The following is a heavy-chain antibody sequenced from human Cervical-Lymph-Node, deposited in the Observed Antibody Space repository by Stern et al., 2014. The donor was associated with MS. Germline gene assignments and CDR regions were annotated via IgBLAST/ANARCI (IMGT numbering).Heavy chain of an antibody. V-gene: IGHV4-39*01. D-gene: IGHD2-8*02. CDR2: VYYRGPT. Sequence: QVQLQESGPGLVKPSETLSLTCAVSGDSISSYTHYWAWIRQPPGKGLEWIGSVYYRGPTYYTPSLKSPVTIPVDTSKNHFSLGLNSVTAADTAVYYCAKHACTGAACPFDLWGQGTLVTVSS. J-gene: IGHJ4*02. CDR1: GDSISSYTHY. CDR3: AKHACTGAACPFDL.